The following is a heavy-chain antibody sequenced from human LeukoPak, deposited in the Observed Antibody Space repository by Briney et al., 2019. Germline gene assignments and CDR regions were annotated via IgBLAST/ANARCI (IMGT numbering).Heavy chain of an antibody. CDR1: GGSINSGGSY. Sequence: SQALSLTCTVSGGSINSGGSYWSWIRQHPGKGLEWIGCIYYSWSSYYNPSLKSRVTLSLDTSKNQFSLKLSSVTAADTAVYYCARDNGDYRSIYYYMDVWGKGTTVTVSS. J-gene: IGHJ6*03. V-gene: IGHV4-31*03. CDR3: ARDNGDYRSIYYYMDV. D-gene: IGHD4-11*01. CDR2: IYYSWSS.